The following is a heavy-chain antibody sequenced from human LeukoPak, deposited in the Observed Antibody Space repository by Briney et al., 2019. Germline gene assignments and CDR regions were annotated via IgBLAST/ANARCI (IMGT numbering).Heavy chain of an antibody. V-gene: IGHV3-23*01. CDR3: AKDARGGYCSSTSCYGFDYFDY. Sequence: TGGSLRLSCAASGFTFSSYAMSWVRQAPGKGLEWVSALSDSGGNTYYADSVKGRFTISRDNSKNTLYLQMSSLRAEDTAVYYCAKDARGGYCSSTSCYGFDYFDYWGQGTLVTVSS. CDR1: GFTFSSYA. D-gene: IGHD2-2*01. CDR2: LSDSGGNT. J-gene: IGHJ4*02.